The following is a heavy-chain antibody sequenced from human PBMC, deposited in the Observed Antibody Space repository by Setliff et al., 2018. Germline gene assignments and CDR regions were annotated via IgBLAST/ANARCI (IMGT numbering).Heavy chain of an antibody. D-gene: IGHD5-18*01. CDR1: GFTFSSYT. CDR3: AKRGDTRTFDY. J-gene: IGHJ4*02. V-gene: IGHV3-23*01. CDR2: ISARTGLT. Sequence: GGSLRLSCEASGFTFSSYTMTWVRQAPGEGLEWVSGISARTGLTYCADSVKGRFTMSRDISKNTVYLHMTSLRAEDTAMYYCAKRGDTRTFDYWGQGTLVTVSS.